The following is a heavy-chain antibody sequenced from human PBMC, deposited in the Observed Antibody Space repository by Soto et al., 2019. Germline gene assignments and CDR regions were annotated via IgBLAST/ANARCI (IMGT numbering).Heavy chain of an antibody. Sequence: PGGSLRLSCAASGFTFSSYAMHWVRQAPGKGLEWVAVISYDGSNKYYADSVKGRFTISRDNSKNTLYLQMNSLRAEDTAVYYCARPTTVVTPPAYYYYGMDVWGQGTTVTVSS. V-gene: IGHV3-30-3*01. J-gene: IGHJ6*02. CDR3: ARPTTVVTPPAYYYYGMDV. CDR2: ISYDGSNK. CDR1: GFTFSSYA. D-gene: IGHD4-17*01.